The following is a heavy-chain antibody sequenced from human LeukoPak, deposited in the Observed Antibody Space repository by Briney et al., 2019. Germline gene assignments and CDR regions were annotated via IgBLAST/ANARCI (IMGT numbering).Heavy chain of an antibody. Sequence: SETLSLTCTVSGGSISSYYWSWIRQPPGKGLEWIGYIYYSGSTNYNPSLKSRVTISVDMSKNQFSLKLSSVTAADTAVYYCARGRRAANWFDPWGQGTLVTVSS. CDR2: IYYSGST. CDR1: GGSISSYY. V-gene: IGHV4-59*01. J-gene: IGHJ5*02. D-gene: IGHD6-13*01. CDR3: ARGRRAANWFDP.